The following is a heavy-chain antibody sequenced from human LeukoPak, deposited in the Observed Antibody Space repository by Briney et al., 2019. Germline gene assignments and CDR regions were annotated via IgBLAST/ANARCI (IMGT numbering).Heavy chain of an antibody. CDR3: ARAAERGYSRSRDAFDI. D-gene: IGHD6-6*01. V-gene: IGHV1-2*04. J-gene: IGHJ3*02. CDR1: GYTFTGYY. CDR2: INPNSGGT. Sequence: GASVKVSCKASGYTFTGYYMHWVRQAPRQGLEWVGWINPNSGGTNYAQKLQGWVTMTTDTSISTAYMELSRLRSVDTAVYYCARAAERGYSRSRDAFDIWGQGTLVTVSS.